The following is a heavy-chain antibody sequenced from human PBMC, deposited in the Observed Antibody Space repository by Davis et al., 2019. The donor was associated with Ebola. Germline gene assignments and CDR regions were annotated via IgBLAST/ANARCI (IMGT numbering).Heavy chain of an antibody. CDR1: GDTFVSFA. D-gene: IGHD3-3*01. CDR2: ISAYNGNT. CDR3: ARLISDFWSCFDY. V-gene: IGHV1-18*01. J-gene: IGHJ4*02. Sequence: ASVKVSCKASGDTFVSFAVSWVRQAPGRGLEWMGWISAYNGNTNYAQKLQGRVTMTTDTSTSTAYMELRSLRSDDTAVYYCARLISDFWSCFDYWGQGTLVTVSS.